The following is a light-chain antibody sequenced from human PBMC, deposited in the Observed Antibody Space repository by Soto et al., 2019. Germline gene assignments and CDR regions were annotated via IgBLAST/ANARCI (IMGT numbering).Light chain of an antibody. J-gene: IGLJ3*02. Sequence: QAVVTQPPSASGTPGQRVTISCSGSSSNIGSNTVSWYQQLPGTAPKLLIYNNNQRPSGVPDRFSGSKSGTSASLAISGLQSEDEADYYCATWDDSLNGLFGGGTKLTVL. CDR1: SSNIGSNT. CDR3: ATWDDSLNGL. CDR2: NNN. V-gene: IGLV1-44*01.